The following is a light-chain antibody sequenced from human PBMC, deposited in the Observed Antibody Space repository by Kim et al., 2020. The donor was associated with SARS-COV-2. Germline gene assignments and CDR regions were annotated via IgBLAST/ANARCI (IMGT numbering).Light chain of an antibody. Sequence: DIQMTQSPSTLSASVGDRVTITCRASQSISKCLAWYQQKPGKVPKLLIYAASSLRKGVPSRFSGSGSGTEFTLTITSLQPDDVAMYYSQQCKSVNRTFGHGTKVDIK. J-gene: IGKJ1*01. CDR1: QSISKC. V-gene: IGKV1-5*01. CDR3: QQCKSVNRT. CDR2: AAS.